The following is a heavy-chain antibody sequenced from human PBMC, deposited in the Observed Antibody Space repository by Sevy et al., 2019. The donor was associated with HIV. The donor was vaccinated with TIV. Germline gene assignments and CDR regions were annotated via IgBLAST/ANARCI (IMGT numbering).Heavy chain of an antibody. D-gene: IGHD3-16*01. CDR1: GFTFQTFG. J-gene: IGHJ4*02. Sequence: GGSLRLSCSAFGFTFQTFGMHWVRQAPGKGPEWVAVISYDGSSKNYADSVKGRFTISRDNSKNTLFLQMNSLSANATAVYSWTKESLGGTYARGDFDHWGQGTLVTVSS. V-gene: IGHV3-30*18. CDR3: TKESLGGTYARGDFDH. CDR2: ISYDGSSK.